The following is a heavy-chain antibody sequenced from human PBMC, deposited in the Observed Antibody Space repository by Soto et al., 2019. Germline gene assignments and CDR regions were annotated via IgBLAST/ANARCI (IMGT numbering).Heavy chain of an antibody. D-gene: IGHD3-3*01. J-gene: IGHJ5*02. Sequence: SETLSLTCTVTGGAISGYYWTWIRQSDGEGLEWIGRIYSSRSTNYNPSLKSRVTISLDTSMNYFSLRLSSVTAADTAVYYCAREQRFSDWFDPWGQGTLVTVSS. CDR3: AREQRFSDWFDP. CDR1: GGAISGYY. CDR2: IYSSRST. V-gene: IGHV4-4*07.